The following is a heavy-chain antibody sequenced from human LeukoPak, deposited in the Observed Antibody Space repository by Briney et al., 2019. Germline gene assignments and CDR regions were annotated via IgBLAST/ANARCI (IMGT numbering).Heavy chain of an antibody. D-gene: IGHD5-18*01. CDR2: IGTAGDT. Sequence: GGSLRLSCAASGFTFSSYDMHWVRQATGKGLEWVSAIGTAGDTYYPGSVKGRFTISRENAKNSLYLQMNSLRAGDTAVYYCARGYSYGAFDYWGQGTLATVSS. CDR1: GFTFSSYD. V-gene: IGHV3-13*01. CDR3: ARGYSYGAFDY. J-gene: IGHJ4*02.